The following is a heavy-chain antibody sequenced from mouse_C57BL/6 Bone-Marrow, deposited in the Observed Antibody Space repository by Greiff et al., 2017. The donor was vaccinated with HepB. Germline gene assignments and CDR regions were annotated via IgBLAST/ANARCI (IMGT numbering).Heavy chain of an antibody. J-gene: IGHJ2*01. CDR3: AREDDGYYDYFDY. CDR1: GFSLTSYG. D-gene: IGHD2-3*01. CDR2: IWSGGST. V-gene: IGHV2-2*01. Sequence: QVQLQQSGPGLVQPSQSLSITCTVSGFSLTSYGVHWVRQSPGKGLEWLGVIWSGGSTDYNAAFISRLSISKDNSKSQVFFKMNSLQADDTAIYYCAREDDGYYDYFDYWGQGTTLTVSS.